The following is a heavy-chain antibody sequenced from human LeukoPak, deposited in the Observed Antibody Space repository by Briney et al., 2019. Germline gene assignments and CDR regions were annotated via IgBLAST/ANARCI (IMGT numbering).Heavy chain of an antibody. CDR1: GGSFSSYY. D-gene: IGHD3-3*01. J-gene: IGHJ6*02. CDR3: AREANSDFWSGSVGGMDV. Sequence: SETLSLTCAVSGGSFSSYYWSWVRQPPGKGLEWIGYIYYSGSTKYNPSLKSRVTISVDTSKNQFSLQLSSVTAADTAVYYCAREANSDFWSGSVGGMDVWGQGTTVTVSS. V-gene: IGHV4-59*01. CDR2: IYYSGST.